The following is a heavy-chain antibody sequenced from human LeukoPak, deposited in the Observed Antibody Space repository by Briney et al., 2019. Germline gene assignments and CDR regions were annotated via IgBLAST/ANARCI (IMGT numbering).Heavy chain of an antibody. V-gene: IGHV4-34*01. J-gene: IGHJ4*02. CDR1: GGSFSGYY. CDR2: INHSGST. Sequence: SETLSLTCAVYGGSFSGYYWSWIHQPPGKGLEWIGEINHSGSTNYNPSLKSRVTISVDTSKNQFSLKLSSVTAADTAVYYCARGRFFAFWSGYYGGAYFDYWGQGTLVTVSS. CDR3: ARGRFFAFWSGYYGGAYFDY. D-gene: IGHD3-3*01.